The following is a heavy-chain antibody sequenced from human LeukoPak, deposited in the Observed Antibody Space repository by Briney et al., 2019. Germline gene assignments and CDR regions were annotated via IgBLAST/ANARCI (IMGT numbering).Heavy chain of an antibody. CDR2: ISGSGDST. D-gene: IGHD6-19*01. CDR1: GYTFSSYA. Sequence: GGSLRFSCADSGYTFSSYAMSWVRQAPGKGLEWVSAISGSGDSTYYADSVKGRFTISRDNAKNTLYLQMNSLRAEDTAVYYCARDRGIAVAGTDRYYYYYYMDVWGKGTTVTVSS. V-gene: IGHV3-23*01. CDR3: ARDRGIAVAGTDRYYYYYYMDV. J-gene: IGHJ6*03.